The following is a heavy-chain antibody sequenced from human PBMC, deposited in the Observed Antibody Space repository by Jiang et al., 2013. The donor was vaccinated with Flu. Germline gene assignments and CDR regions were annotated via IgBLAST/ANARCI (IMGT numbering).Heavy chain of an antibody. CDR2: IDDSGST. CDR1: GGSFSDNF. J-gene: IGHJ6*02. D-gene: IGHD2-15*01. CDR3: AGSRWWYRYDYWGQGTLVTVSSGWTFCHCDYYYYSGMDV. V-gene: IGHV4-34*01. Sequence: LLKPSETLSLTCAVYGGSFSDNFWTWIRQSPRKGLEWIGEIDDSGSTNYNPSLKSRVTISVDTSKNQFSLKLTSVTAADTAVYYCAGSRWWYRYDYWGQGTLVTVSSGWTFCHCDYYYYSGMDVWGQGTTVTVSS.